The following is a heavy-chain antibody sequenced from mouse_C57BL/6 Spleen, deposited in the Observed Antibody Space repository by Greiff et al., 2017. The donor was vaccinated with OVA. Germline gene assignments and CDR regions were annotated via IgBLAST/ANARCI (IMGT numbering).Heavy chain of an antibody. D-gene: IGHD2-1*01. CDR2: IYPGDGDT. CDR1: GCAFSSYW. V-gene: IGHV1-80*01. J-gene: IGHJ1*03. CDR3: ARKRFATVTNWYFDD. Sequence: QVQLQQSGAELVKPGASVKISCKASGCAFSSYWMNWVKQRPGKGLEWIGQIYPGDGDTNYNGKFKGKATLTADKSSSTAYMQLSSLTSEDSAVYDCARKRFATVTNWYFDDWGTGTTVTVSS.